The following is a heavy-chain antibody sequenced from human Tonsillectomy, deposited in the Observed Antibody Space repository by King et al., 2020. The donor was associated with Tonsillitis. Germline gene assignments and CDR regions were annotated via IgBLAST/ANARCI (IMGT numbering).Heavy chain of an antibody. D-gene: IGHD3-10*01. CDR3: AKDRGWKGDY. Sequence: VQLVESGGGLVQPGGSLRLSCAASGFTYSSYSMNWVRQAPGKGLELGSYISSSSSTIYYADSVKGRVTISRANAKNSGYLHMNRLRAEDTAVYYCAKDRGWKGDYWGQGTLVTVSS. CDR2: ISSSSSTI. CDR1: GFTYSSYS. J-gene: IGHJ4*02. V-gene: IGHV3-48*01.